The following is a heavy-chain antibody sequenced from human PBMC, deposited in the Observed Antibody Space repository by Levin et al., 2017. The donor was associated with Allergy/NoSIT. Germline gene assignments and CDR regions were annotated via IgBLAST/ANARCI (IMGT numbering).Heavy chain of an antibody. D-gene: IGHD3-22*01. V-gene: IGHV4-39*01. CDR2: INYSGST. Sequence: SETLSLTCTVSGGSISSRTSYYWGWIRQPPGKGLEWIGSINYSGSTYYNPSLKSRVTISVDTSKNQFSLKLSSVTAADTAVFYCAGKYYYDGSAYNQWGQGTLVTVSS. J-gene: IGHJ4*02. CDR1: GGSISSRTSYY. CDR3: AGKYYYDGSAYNQ.